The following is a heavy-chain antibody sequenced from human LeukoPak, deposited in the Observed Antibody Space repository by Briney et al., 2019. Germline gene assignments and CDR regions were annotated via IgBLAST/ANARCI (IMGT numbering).Heavy chain of an antibody. J-gene: IGHJ6*02. V-gene: IGHV4-34*01. Sequence: PSETLSLICAVYGGSFSGYYWSWIRQPPGKGLEWIGEINHSGSTNYNPSLKSRVTISVDTSKNQFSLKLSSVTAADTAVYYCARGGTGARDKYFSNYYYGMDVWGQGTTVTVSS. CDR1: GGSFSGYY. CDR2: INHSGST. CDR3: ARGGTGARDKYFSNYYYGMDV. D-gene: IGHD3-3*01.